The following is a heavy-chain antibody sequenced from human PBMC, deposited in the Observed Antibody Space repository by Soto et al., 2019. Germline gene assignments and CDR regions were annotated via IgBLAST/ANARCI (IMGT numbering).Heavy chain of an antibody. CDR1: GFTFSSYA. CDR2: ISGSGGST. CDR3: AKTYAGADYGDEGCQGDAFEI. D-gene: IGHD4-17*01. V-gene: IGHV3-23*01. J-gene: IGHJ3*02. Sequence: EVQLLESGGGLVQPGGSLRLSCAASGFTFSSYAMSWVRQAPGKGLEWVSAISGSGGSTYDADSAKGRFTIARDNSKNTLYLQMNSLRAEDTAVYYCAKTYAGADYGDEGCQGDAFEIWGQGTMVTVSS.